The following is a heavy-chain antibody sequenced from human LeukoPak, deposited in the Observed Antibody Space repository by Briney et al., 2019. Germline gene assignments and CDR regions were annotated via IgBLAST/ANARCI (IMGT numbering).Heavy chain of an antibody. CDR2: ISYDGSNK. J-gene: IGHJ3*02. Sequence: DRQAPGKGLEWVAVISYDGSNKYYADSVKGRFTISRDNSKNTLYLQMNSLRAEDTAVYYCAKALWFGDVDAFDIWGQGTMVTVSS. V-gene: IGHV3-30*18. CDR3: AKALWFGDVDAFDI. D-gene: IGHD3-10*01.